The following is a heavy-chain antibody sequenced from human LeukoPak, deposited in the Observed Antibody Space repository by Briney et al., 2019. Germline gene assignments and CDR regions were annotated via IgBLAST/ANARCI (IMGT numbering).Heavy chain of an antibody. V-gene: IGHV3-7*01. Sequence: GGSLRLSCAASGFTVSSNYMSWVRQAPGRGLEWVANIKQDGSDRYYVDSVKGRFTISRDNAENSLTLQMNSLRAEDTAVYYCARNALLTDYDDYWGQGSLDTVSP. CDR3: ARNALLTDYDDY. CDR1: GFTVSSNY. D-gene: IGHD3-16*01. CDR2: IKQDGSDR. J-gene: IGHJ4*02.